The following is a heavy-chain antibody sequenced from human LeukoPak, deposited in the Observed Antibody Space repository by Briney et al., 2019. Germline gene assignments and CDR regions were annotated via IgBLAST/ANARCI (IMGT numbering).Heavy chain of an antibody. D-gene: IGHD4-11*01. CDR3: ARHARARLQTNLDY. J-gene: IGHJ4*02. Sequence: SETMFLTCTVSAGSSSTRSYYWGWIRQPPGKGLEWIGSIYYSGSTYYNPSLRSRVTISVDTPNNQVSLQLGSVTAADTAVYYCARHARARLQTNLDYWGQGTLVTVSS. CDR2: IYYSGST. CDR1: AGSSSTRSYY. V-gene: IGHV4-39*01.